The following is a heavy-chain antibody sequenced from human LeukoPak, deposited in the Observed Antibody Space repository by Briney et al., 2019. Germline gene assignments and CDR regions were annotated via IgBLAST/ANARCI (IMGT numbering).Heavy chain of an antibody. J-gene: IGHJ4*02. CDR2: IYYSGST. D-gene: IGHD3-22*01. V-gene: IGHV4-59*01. CDR1: GGSISSYY. CDR3: AREDYDSSGYHFDY. Sequence: SETLSLTCTVSGGSISSYYWSWIRQPPGKGLEWIGYIYYSGSTNYNPSLKSRVTISVDTSKNQFSLKPSSVTAADTAVYYCAREDYDSSGYHFDYWGQGTLVTVSS.